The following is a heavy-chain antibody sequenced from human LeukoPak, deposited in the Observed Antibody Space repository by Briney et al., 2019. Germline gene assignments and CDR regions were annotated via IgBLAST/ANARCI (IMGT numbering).Heavy chain of an antibody. J-gene: IGHJ4*02. CDR3: ARDSQDFWSGYLNY. CDR1: GFSFSSYA. D-gene: IGHD3-3*01. Sequence: GGSLRLSCAASGFSFSSYAMSWVRQAPGKGLEWVSSISSSSSYIYYADSVKGRFTISRDNAKNSLYLHMNSLRAEDTAVYYCARDSQDFWSGYLNYWGQGTLVTVSS. V-gene: IGHV3-21*01. CDR2: ISSSSSYI.